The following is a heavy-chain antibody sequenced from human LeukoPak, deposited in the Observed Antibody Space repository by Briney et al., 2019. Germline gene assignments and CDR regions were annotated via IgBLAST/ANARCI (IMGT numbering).Heavy chain of an antibody. D-gene: IGHD3-10*01. CDR1: GGSFSGYY. Sequence: SETLSLTCAVYGGSFSGYYRSWIRQPPGKGLEWIGGINHSGSTNYNPSLKSRVTISVDTSKNQFSLKLSSVTAADTAVYYCARWLYGSVYGMDVWGQGTTVTVSS. J-gene: IGHJ6*02. CDR3: ARWLYGSVYGMDV. V-gene: IGHV4-34*01. CDR2: INHSGST.